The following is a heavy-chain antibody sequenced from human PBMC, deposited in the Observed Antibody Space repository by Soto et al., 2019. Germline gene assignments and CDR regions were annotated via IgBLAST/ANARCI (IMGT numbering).Heavy chain of an antibody. Sequence: GESLKISCSVSGYIFANYWIGWVRQMPGKGLEWLGIIYGVDSDTKYSPSFQGQVTISADKSIFTAYLQWRSLKASDTAMDYRWSPPDRVSSNSFGRDTGAEESTVTV. CDR3: WSPPDRVSSNSFGRDT. CDR2: IYGVDSDT. CDR1: GYIFANYW. V-gene: IGHV5-51*01. J-gene: IGHJ6*02.